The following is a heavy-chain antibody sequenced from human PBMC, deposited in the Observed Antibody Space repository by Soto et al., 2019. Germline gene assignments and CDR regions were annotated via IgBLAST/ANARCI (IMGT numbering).Heavy chain of an antibody. CDR3: ARVERGTVTTVVDAFDI. V-gene: IGHV4-34*01. Sequence: QVQLQQWGAGLLKPSETLSLTCAVYGGFVSSGSYYWSWIRQPPGKGLEWIGEMSHSGGTHFNPSLHRRVTISVDTSKNQFSLNIYSVTAADTALYYCARVERGTVTTVVDAFDIWGPGTMVTVSS. D-gene: IGHD1-1*01. CDR2: MSHSGGT. J-gene: IGHJ3*02. CDR1: GGFVSSGSYY.